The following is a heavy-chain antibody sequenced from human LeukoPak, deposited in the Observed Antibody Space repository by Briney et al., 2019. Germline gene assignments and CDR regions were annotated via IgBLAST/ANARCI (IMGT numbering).Heavy chain of an antibody. CDR1: GYTFTSYG. Sequence: ASVKVSCKASGYTFTSYGISWVRQAPGQGLEWMGWISAYNGNTNYAQKLRGRVTMTTDTSTSTAYMELRSLRSDDTAVYYCARDRLVELEPRGYYGMDVWGQGTTVTVSS. V-gene: IGHV1-18*01. J-gene: IGHJ6*02. D-gene: IGHD1-1*01. CDR3: ARDRLVELEPRGYYGMDV. CDR2: ISAYNGNT.